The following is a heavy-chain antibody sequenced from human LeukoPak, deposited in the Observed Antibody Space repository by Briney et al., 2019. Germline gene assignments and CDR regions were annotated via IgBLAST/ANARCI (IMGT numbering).Heavy chain of an antibody. CDR3: AKVLSGSQDY. Sequence: GGSLRLSCAASGFIFTSYGMHWVRQAPGKGLEWVAVISYDGSTIFYSDSAKGRFTNSRDNSKNTVYLQMNSLRAEDTAVYYCAKVLSGSQDYWGQGTLVTVFS. CDR2: ISYDGSTI. V-gene: IGHV3-30*18. D-gene: IGHD1-26*01. CDR1: GFIFTSYG. J-gene: IGHJ4*02.